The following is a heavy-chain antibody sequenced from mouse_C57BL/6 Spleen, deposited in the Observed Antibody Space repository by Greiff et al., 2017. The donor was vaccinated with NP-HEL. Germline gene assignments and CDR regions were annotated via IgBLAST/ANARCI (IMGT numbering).Heavy chain of an antibody. D-gene: IGHD3-3*01. CDR2: IHPNSGST. V-gene: IGHV1-64*01. Sequence: QVQLQQSGAELVKPGASVKLSCKASGYTFTSYWMHWVKQRPGQGLEWIGMIHPNSGSTNYNEKFKSKATLTVDKSSSTAYMQLSSLTSEDSAVYYCARWGGRYFDVWGTGTTVTVSS. CDR1: GYTFTSYW. CDR3: ARWGGRYFDV. J-gene: IGHJ1*03.